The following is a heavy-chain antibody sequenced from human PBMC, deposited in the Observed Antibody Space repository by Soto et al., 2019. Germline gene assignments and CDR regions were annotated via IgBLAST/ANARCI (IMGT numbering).Heavy chain of an antibody. CDR1: GGSISSGGYS. CDR2: IYHSGST. Sequence: PSETLSLTCTVSGGSISSGGYSWSWIRQPPGKGLEWIGYIYHSGSTYYNPSLKSRVTISVDTSKNQFSLKLSSVTAADTAVYYCARHVRGGSYCDFDYWGQGTLVTVSS. J-gene: IGHJ4*02. CDR3: ARHVRGGSYCDFDY. V-gene: IGHV4-30-2*01. D-gene: IGHD1-26*01.